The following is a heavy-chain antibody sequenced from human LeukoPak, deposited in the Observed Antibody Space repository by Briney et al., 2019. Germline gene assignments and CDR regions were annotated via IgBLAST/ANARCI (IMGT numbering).Heavy chain of an antibody. D-gene: IGHD1-26*01. CDR3: ARAPNSGSPSEDYYYYYMDV. CDR2: INTDGSST. V-gene: IGHV3-74*01. J-gene: IGHJ6*03. Sequence: PGGSLRLSCAASGFTFSSYWMHWVRQAPGKGLVWVSRINTDGSSTSYADSVKGRFTISRDNAKNTLYLQMNSLRAEDTAVYYCARAPNSGSPSEDYYYYYMDVWGKGTTVTVSS. CDR1: GFTFSSYW.